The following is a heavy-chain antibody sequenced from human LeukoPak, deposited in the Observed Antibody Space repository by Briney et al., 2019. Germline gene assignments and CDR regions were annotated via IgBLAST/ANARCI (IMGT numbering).Heavy chain of an antibody. CDR2: IYTSGST. CDR3: ARGITIFGVVTGYFDY. J-gene: IGHJ4*02. Sequence: SETLSLTCTVSGGSISSGSYYWSWIRQPAGKGLEWIGRIYTSGSTNYNPSLKSRVTISVDTSKNQFSLKLSSVTAADTAVYYCARGITIFGVVTGYFDYWGQGTLVTVSS. CDR1: GGSISSGSYY. V-gene: IGHV4-61*02. D-gene: IGHD3-3*01.